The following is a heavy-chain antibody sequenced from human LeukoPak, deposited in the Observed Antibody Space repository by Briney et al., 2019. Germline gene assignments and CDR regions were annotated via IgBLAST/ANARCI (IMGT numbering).Heavy chain of an antibody. D-gene: IGHD3-3*01. CDR3: AKDGGTYYDFWSGYGSPFDP. CDR1: GFTFSAYA. J-gene: IGHJ5*02. V-gene: IGHV3-30-3*01. CDR2: ITHDESNK. Sequence: PGGSLRLSCAASGFTFSAYAMHWVRQAPGKGLEWVAVITHDESNKYYADSVKGRFTISRDNSKNALYLQMNSLRTDDTAMYYCAKDGGTYYDFWSGYGSPFDPWGQGTLVTVSS.